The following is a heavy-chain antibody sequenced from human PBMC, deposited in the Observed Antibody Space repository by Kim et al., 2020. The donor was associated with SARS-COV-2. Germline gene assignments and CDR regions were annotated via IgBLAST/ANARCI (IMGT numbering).Heavy chain of an antibody. Sequence: GGSLRLSCAASGFTFSSYGMHWVRQAPGKGLEWVAVIWYDGSNKYYADSVKGRFTISRDNSKNTLYLQMNSLRAEDTAVYYCAKEWGYSDYEDISSYGLDVWGQGTTVTVSS. CDR2: IWYDGSNK. CDR3: AKEWGYSDYEDISSYGLDV. D-gene: IGHD5-12*01. V-gene: IGHV3-33*06. CDR1: GFTFSSYG. J-gene: IGHJ6*02.